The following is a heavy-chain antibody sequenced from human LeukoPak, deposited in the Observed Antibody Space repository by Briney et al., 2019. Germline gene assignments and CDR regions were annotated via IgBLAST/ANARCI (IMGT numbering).Heavy chain of an antibody. J-gene: IGHJ4*02. CDR3: STYRLLGEPSEY. D-gene: IGHD1-26*01. CDR1: GITLSKFA. Sequence: GGSLRLSCSASGITLSKFAINWVLQPPGKGLEWVSVIFPTTGEIHYADSVKGRFTISRDNSKSTVSLQMSSLRAEDTAIYYCSTYRLLGEPSEYWGQGTLVTVSS. CDR2: IFPTTGEI. V-gene: IGHV3-23*01.